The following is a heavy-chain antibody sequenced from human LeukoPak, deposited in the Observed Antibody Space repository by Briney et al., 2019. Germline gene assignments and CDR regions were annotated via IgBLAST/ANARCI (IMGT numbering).Heavy chain of an antibody. J-gene: IGHJ6*02. Sequence: GGSLRLSCAASGFTFSSDSMNWVRQAPGKGLEGVAVISYDGSNKYYADSVKGRFTISRDNSKNTLYLQMNSLRAEDTAVYYCAKDIHSGSYFHYGMDVWGQGTTVTVSS. CDR3: AKDIHSGSYFHYGMDV. CDR2: ISYDGSNK. V-gene: IGHV3-30*18. D-gene: IGHD1-26*01. CDR1: GFTFSSDS.